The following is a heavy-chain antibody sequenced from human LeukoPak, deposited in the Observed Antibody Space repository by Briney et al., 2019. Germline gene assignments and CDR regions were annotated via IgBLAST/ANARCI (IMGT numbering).Heavy chain of an antibody. J-gene: IGHJ6*03. Sequence: GGSLRLSCAASGFTFSSYWMHWVRQAPGKGLVWVSSISSGSTYIYYAGSVKGRFTISRDNAKNSLFLQMNSLRAEDTAVYYCARDWYTAERWTIYYSYYIDVWGKGTTVTVSS. CDR2: ISSGSTYI. D-gene: IGHD4-23*01. CDR1: GFTFSSYW. CDR3: ARDWYTAERWTIYYSYYIDV. V-gene: IGHV3-21*01.